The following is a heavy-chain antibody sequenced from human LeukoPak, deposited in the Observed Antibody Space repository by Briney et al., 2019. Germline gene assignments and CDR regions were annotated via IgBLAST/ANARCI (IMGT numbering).Heavy chain of an antibody. D-gene: IGHD3-9*01. Sequence: KPSETLSLTCTVSGGSISSSSYYWGWIRQPPGKGLEWIGSIYYSGSTYYNPSLKSRVTISVDTSKNQFSLKLSSVTAADTAVYYCARHIDDILTGWYYYYYMDVWGKGTTVTISS. CDR3: ARHIDDILTGWYYYYYMDV. CDR2: IYYSGST. CDR1: GGSISSSSYY. J-gene: IGHJ6*03. V-gene: IGHV4-39*01.